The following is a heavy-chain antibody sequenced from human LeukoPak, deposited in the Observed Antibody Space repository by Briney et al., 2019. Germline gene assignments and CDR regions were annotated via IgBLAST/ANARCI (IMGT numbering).Heavy chain of an antibody. V-gene: IGHV4-34*01. CDR2: INHSGST. D-gene: IGHD3-3*01. J-gene: IGHJ4*02. CDR1: GGSFSGYY. CDR3: ARGRYGITIFGVAKYYFDY. Sequence: PSETLSLTCAVYGGSFSGYYWSWIRQPPGKGLEWIGEINHSGSTNYNPSLKSRVTISVDTSRNQFSLKLSSVTAADTAVYYCARGRYGITIFGVAKYYFDYWAQGTLVTVYS.